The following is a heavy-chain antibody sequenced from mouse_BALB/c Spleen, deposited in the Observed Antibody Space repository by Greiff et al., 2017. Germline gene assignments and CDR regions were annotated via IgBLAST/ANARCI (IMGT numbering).Heavy chain of an antibody. CDR1: GHTFTSYW. CDR3: ALITTVADFDY. Sequence: QVHVKQPGAELVKPGAPVKLSCKASGHTFTSYWMNWVKQRPGRGLEWIGRIDPSDSETHYNQKFKDKATLTVDKSSSTAYIQLSSLTSEDSAVYYCALITTVADFDYWGQGTTLTVSS. CDR2: IDPSDSET. V-gene: IGHV1-69*02. J-gene: IGHJ2*01. D-gene: IGHD1-1*01.